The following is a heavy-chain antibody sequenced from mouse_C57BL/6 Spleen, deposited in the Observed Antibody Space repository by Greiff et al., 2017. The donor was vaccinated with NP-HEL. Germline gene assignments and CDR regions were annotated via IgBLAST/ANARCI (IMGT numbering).Heavy chain of an antibody. J-gene: IGHJ3*01. CDR2: ISSGGSYT. CDR1: GFTFSSYG. V-gene: IGHV5-6*01. Sequence: EVKLVESGGDLVKPGGSLKLSCAASGFTFSSYGMSWVRQTPDKRLEWVATISSGGSYTYYPDSVKGRFTISRDNAKNTLYLQMSSLKSEDTAMYYCAIDSSGLFAYWGQGTLVTVSA. CDR3: AIDSSGLFAY. D-gene: IGHD3-2*02.